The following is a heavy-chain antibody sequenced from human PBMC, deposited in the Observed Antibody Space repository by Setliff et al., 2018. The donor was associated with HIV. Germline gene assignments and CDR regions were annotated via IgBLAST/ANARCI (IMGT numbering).Heavy chain of an antibody. CDR1: EFTFRTHA. Sequence: PGGSLRLSCAASEFTFRTHAMSWVRQAPGKGLEWVSGISGSGGSTYYADSVKGRFTISRDNSKNTLYLQMNSLRAEDTAVYYCAREAGGAAAGRTNWFDPWGQGTLVTVSS. CDR2: ISGSGGST. V-gene: IGHV3-23*01. J-gene: IGHJ5*02. D-gene: IGHD6-13*01. CDR3: AREAGGAAAGRTNWFDP.